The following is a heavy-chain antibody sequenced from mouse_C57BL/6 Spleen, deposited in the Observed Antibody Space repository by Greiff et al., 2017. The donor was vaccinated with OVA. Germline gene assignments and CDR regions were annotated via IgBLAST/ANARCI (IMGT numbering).Heavy chain of an antibody. CDR3: TGLLLGAMDY. V-gene: IGHV1-15*01. CDR2: IDPETGGT. Sequence: QVQLKESGAELVRPGASVTLSCKASGYTFTDYEMHWVKQTPVHGLEWIGAIDPETGGTAYNQKFKGKAILTADKSSSTAYMELRSLTSEDSAVYYCTGLLLGAMDYWGQGTSVTVSS. D-gene: IGHD1-1*01. CDR1: GYTFTDYE. J-gene: IGHJ4*01.